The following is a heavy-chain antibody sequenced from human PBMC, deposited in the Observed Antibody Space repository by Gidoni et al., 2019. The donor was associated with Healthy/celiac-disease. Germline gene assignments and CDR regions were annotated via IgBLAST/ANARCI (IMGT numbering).Heavy chain of an antibody. Sequence: QVQLVQSGAEVKKPGASATVSCKASGYTFTSYGISWVRQAPGQGLEWMGWISAYNGNTNDAQKLQGRVTMTTDTSTSTAYMELRSLRSDDTAVYYCARDDTVMSTFGGVGGYWGQGTLVTVSS. V-gene: IGHV1-18*01. CDR3: ARDDTVMSTFGGVGGY. J-gene: IGHJ4*02. CDR2: ISAYNGNT. CDR1: GYTFTSYG. D-gene: IGHD3-16*01.